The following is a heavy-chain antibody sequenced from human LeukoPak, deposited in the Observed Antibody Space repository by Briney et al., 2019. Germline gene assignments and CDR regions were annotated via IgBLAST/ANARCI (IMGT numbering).Heavy chain of an antibody. V-gene: IGHV4-59*01. CDR2: IYYSGST. CDR1: GGSISSYY. D-gene: IGHD3-10*01. Sequence: SETLSLTCTVSGGSISSYYWSWIRQPPGKGLEWIGYIYYSGSTNYNPSLKSRVTISVDTSKNQFSLKLSSVTAADTAVYYCARRGAMVRGPAYHFDHWGQGVLATVSS. J-gene: IGHJ4*02. CDR3: ARRGAMVRGPAYHFDH.